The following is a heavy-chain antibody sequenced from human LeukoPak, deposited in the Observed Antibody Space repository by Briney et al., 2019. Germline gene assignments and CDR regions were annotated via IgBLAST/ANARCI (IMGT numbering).Heavy chain of an antibody. CDR2: VYHSGST. CDR3: AKVGYCNTVTCYGWFDP. Sequence: PSETLSLTCTVSSNSISIGYYWAWIRQPPGKGLEWIASVYHSGSTYYNPSLRSRVTISADSSKNQFYLELSSVTAADTAVYYCAKVGYCNTVTCYGWFDPWGQGALVTVSS. D-gene: IGHD2/OR15-2a*01. CDR1: SNSISIGYY. J-gene: IGHJ5*02. V-gene: IGHV4-38-2*02.